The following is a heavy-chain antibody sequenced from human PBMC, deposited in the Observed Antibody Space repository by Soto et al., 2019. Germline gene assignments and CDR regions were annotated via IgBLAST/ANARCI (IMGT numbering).Heavy chain of an antibody. J-gene: IGHJ4*02. CDR1: GFTFSTYG. V-gene: IGHV3-33*06. CDR2: IWYDGSNK. CDR3: GKDHCGGDCYSEPYFDS. D-gene: IGHD2-21*02. Sequence: QVQVVESGGGVVQPGRSLRLSCAASGFTFSTYGMHWVRQAPGKGLEWVAVIWYDGSNKYYADSVKGRFTISRDTSKNMVYLQMNTLRAEDTAVYYFGKDHCGGDCYSEPYFDSWGQGTLVTVSS.